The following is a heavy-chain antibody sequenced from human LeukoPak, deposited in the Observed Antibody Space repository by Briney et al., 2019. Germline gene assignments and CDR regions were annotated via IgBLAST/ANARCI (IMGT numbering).Heavy chain of an antibody. CDR2: IYTSGST. CDR1: GGSISSGSYY. J-gene: IGHJ4*02. CDR3: ARVATGITGTAD. V-gene: IGHV4-61*02. Sequence: SQTLSLTCTVSGGSISSGSYYWSWIRQPAGKGLEWIGRIYTSGSTNYNPSLKSRVTISVDTSKNQFSLKLSSVTAAVTAVYYCARVATGITGTADWGQGTLVTVSS. D-gene: IGHD1-20*01.